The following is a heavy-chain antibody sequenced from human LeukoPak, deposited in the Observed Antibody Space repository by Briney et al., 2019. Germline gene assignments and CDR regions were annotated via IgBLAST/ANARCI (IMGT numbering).Heavy chain of an antibody. Sequence: ASVKVSCKASGYTFTGYYIHWVRQAPGQGLEWMGWISAYNGNTNYAQKLQGRVTMTTDTSTSTAYMELRSLRSDDTAIYYCARVWETYDSSGSFDYWGQGTLVTVSS. CDR1: GYTFTGYY. V-gene: IGHV1-18*04. D-gene: IGHD3-22*01. CDR3: ARVWETYDSSGSFDY. CDR2: ISAYNGNT. J-gene: IGHJ4*02.